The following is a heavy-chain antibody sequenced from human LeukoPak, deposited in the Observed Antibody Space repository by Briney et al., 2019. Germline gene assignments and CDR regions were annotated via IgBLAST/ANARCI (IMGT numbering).Heavy chain of an antibody. Sequence: PGGSLRLSCAASGFTFSNYWMHWVRQAPGKGLVWVSRINNEGSSTTYADSVEGRFTISRDNTENTLYLQMNSLRAEDTAVYYCARGGDRSFDNWGQGTLVTVSS. J-gene: IGHJ4*02. CDR1: GFTFSNYW. CDR2: INNEGSST. D-gene: IGHD3-16*02. V-gene: IGHV3-74*01. CDR3: ARGGDRSFDN.